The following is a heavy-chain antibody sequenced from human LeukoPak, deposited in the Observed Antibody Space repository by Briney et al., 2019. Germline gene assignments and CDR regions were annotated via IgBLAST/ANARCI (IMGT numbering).Heavy chain of an antibody. CDR1: EFTFNHYA. D-gene: IGHD6-25*01. J-gene: IGHJ4*02. CDR2: ISGGGGST. CDR3: AKGSAAGRPYYFDY. Sequence: GGSLRLSCAASEFTFNHYAMSWVRQAPGKGLEWVSSISGGGGSTYYADSVKGRFTISRDNSKNTLYLQMNSLRAEDAAVYFCAKGSAAGRPYYFDYWGQGTLVTVSS. V-gene: IGHV3-23*01.